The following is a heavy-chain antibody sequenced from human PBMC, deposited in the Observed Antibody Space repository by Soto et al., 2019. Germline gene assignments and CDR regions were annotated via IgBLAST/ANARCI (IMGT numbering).Heavy chain of an antibody. CDR1: GFTFTRYS. Sequence: EVQLVESGGGLVKPGGSLRLSCAASGFTFTRYSMNWVRQAPGKGLEWVSSISRTTNYIYYGDSMKGRITISRDNAKKSLYLEMNTLRAEDTAVYYWARESEALTSNFGYWGEGNLFTVAS. CDR3: ARESEALTSNFGY. CDR2: ISRTTNYI. J-gene: IGHJ4*02. V-gene: IGHV3-21*01.